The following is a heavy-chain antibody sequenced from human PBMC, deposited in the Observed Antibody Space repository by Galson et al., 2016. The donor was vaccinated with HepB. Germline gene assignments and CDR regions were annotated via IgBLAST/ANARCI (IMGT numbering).Heavy chain of an antibody. CDR1: GGTFSSYA. V-gene: IGHV1-69*13. D-gene: IGHD1-26*01. CDR2: IIPFFGPA. J-gene: IGHJ4*02. CDR3: ARRGGSYYYFDY. Sequence: SVKVSCKASGGTFSSYAISWVRQAPGQGLEWMGGIIPFFGPANYAQKFQGRVTITADESTSTVYMELRSRRSEETAVYYCARRGGSYYYFDYWGQGTLVTASS.